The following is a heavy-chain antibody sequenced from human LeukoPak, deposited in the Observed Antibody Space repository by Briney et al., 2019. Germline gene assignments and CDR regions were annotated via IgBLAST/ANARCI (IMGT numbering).Heavy chain of an antibody. Sequence: QSGGSLRLSCAASGFTFSSYGMHWVRQAPGKGLEWVAVISYDGSNKYYADSVKGRFTISRDNSKNTLYLQMNSLRAEDTAVYYCAKYGGNSGLSYWGQGTLVTVSS. J-gene: IGHJ4*02. CDR2: ISYDGSNK. CDR3: AKYGGNSGLSY. D-gene: IGHD4-23*01. V-gene: IGHV3-30*18. CDR1: GFTFSSYG.